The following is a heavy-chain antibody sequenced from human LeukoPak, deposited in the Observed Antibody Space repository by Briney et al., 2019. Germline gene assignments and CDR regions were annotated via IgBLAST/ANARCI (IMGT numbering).Heavy chain of an antibody. Sequence: ASVTVSCKASGYTFTGYYMHWVRQAPGQGLEWMGWINPNSGGTNYAQKFQGRVTMTRDTSISTAYMELSRLRSDDTAVYYCARGHGSGSYYSSGWFDPWGQGTLVTVSS. CDR3: ARGHGSGSYYSSGWFDP. CDR2: INPNSGGT. V-gene: IGHV1-2*02. CDR1: GYTFTGYY. D-gene: IGHD3-10*01. J-gene: IGHJ5*02.